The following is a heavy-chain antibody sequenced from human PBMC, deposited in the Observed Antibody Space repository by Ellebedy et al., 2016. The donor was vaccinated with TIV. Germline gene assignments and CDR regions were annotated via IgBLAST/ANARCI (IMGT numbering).Heavy chain of an antibody. CDR3: ARPPPGTPYYYYYAMDV. CDR1: GGTFFSSSG. CDR2: IIPIFRTT. Sequence: ASVKVSXXASGGTFFSSSGLIWVRQAPGQGLEWMGGIIPIFRTTNYAQKFQGRVTITADESSTTAYMELSSLRSEDTAVYYCARPPPGTPYYYYYAMDVWGQGTTVTVSS. J-gene: IGHJ6*02. V-gene: IGHV1-69*13. D-gene: IGHD3-16*01.